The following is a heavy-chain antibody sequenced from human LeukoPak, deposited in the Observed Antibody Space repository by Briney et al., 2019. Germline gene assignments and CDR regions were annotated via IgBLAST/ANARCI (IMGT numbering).Heavy chain of an antibody. CDR3: ARHASDRWLQSPFDY. CDR2: IYYSGST. CDR1: GGSISSSSYY. J-gene: IGHJ4*02. D-gene: IGHD5-24*01. Sequence: SETQSLTCTVSGGSISSSSYYWGWIRQPPGKGLEWIGSIYYSGSTYYNPSLKSRVTISVDTSKNQFSLKLSSVTAADTAVYYCARHASDRWLQSPFDYWGQGTLVTVSS. V-gene: IGHV4-39*01.